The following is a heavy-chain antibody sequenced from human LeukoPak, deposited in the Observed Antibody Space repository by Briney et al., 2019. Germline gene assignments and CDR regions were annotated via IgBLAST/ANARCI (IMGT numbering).Heavy chain of an antibody. CDR2: IYYSGST. D-gene: IGHD6-13*01. V-gene: IGHV4-59*08. J-gene: IGHJ3*02. Sequence: SETLSLTCTVSGGSISSYYWSWIRQPPGKGLEWIGYIYYSGSTNYNPSLKSRVTISVDTSKNQFSLKLSSVTAADTAVYYCARGVSINGYSSIWYYPDAFDIWGQGTMVTVSS. CDR1: GGSISSYY. CDR3: ARGVSINGYSSIWYYPDAFDI.